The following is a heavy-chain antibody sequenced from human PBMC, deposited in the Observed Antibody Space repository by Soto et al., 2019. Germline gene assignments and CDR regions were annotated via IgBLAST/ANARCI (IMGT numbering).Heavy chain of an antibody. CDR3: AKDPGYSSGWPRGYYYGMDV. D-gene: IGHD6-19*01. Sequence: GSLRLSCAASGFTFSSYGMHWVRQAPGKGLEWVAVISYDGSNKYYADSVKGRFTISRDNSKNTLYLQMNSLRAEDTAVYYCAKDPGYSSGWPRGYYYGMDVWGQGTTVTVSS. CDR2: ISYDGSNK. J-gene: IGHJ6*02. V-gene: IGHV3-30*18. CDR1: GFTFSSYG.